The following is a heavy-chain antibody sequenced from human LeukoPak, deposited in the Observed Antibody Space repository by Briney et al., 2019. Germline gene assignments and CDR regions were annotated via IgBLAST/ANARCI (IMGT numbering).Heavy chain of an antibody. Sequence: ASVTVSCKASGYTFTSYGISWVRQAPGQGLEWMGWISAYNGNTNYAQKLQGRVTMTTDTSTSTAYMELRSLRSEDTAVYYCARDRYYDFWSGYYDLDPWGQGTLVTVSS. CDR2: ISAYNGNT. D-gene: IGHD3-3*01. CDR3: ARDRYYDFWSGYYDLDP. V-gene: IGHV1-18*01. J-gene: IGHJ5*02. CDR1: GYTFTSYG.